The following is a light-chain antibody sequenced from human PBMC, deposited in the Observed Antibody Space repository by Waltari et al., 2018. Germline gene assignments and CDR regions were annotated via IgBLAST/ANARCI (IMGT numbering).Light chain of an antibody. CDR2: KAY. J-gene: IGKJ2*01. CDR1: QSISRW. CDR3: HQFYSSPPLYT. V-gene: IGKV1-5*03. Sequence: EIQMTQSPSTLSASVGDRVTTTCRASQSISRWLAWSQQKPGKAPKLLSYKAYSLESGVPSRFSGSGSGTEFTLTISSLQPDDFATYYCHQFYSSPPLYTFGQGTKLEIK.